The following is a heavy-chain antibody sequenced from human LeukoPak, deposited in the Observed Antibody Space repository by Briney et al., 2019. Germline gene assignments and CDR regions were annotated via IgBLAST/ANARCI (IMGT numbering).Heavy chain of an antibody. CDR3: AREGQQLVEGSFDY. D-gene: IGHD6-13*01. CDR1: GYTFTGYY. CDR2: INPNSGGT. V-gene: IGHV1-2*02. Sequence: ASVKVSCKASGYTFTGYYMHWVRQAPGQGLECMGWINPNSGGTNYAQKFQGRVTMTRDTSISTAYMELSRLRSDDTAVYYCAREGQQLVEGSFDYWGQGTLVTVSS. J-gene: IGHJ4*02.